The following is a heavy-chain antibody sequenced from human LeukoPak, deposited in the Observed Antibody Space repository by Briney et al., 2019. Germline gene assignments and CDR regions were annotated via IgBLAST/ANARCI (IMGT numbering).Heavy chain of an antibody. V-gene: IGHV3-30-3*01. CDR2: ISYDGSNK. D-gene: IGHD1-14*01. CDR1: GFTFSSYA. CDR3: ASFDNALDY. J-gene: IGHJ4*02. Sequence: GGSLRLSCAASGFTFSSYAMHWVRQAPGKGLEWVAVISYDGSNKYYADSVKGRFTISRDNSKNTLYLQMNSLRAEDTAVYYCASFDNALDYWGQGTLVTVSS.